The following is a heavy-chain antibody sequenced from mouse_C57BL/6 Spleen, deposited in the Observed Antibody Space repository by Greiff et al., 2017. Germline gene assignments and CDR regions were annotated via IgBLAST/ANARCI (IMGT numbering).Heavy chain of an antibody. V-gene: IGHV10-3*01. J-gene: IGHJ4*01. Sequence: EVHLVESGGGLVQPKGSLKLSCAASGFTFNTYAMHWVRQAPGKGLEWVARIRSKSSNYATYYADSVKDRFTISRDDSQSMLYLQMNNLKTADTAMYYCVRDYYGSSYVGYYYAMDYWGQGTSVTVSS. CDR3: VRDYYGSSYVGYYYAMDY. CDR1: GFTFNTYA. D-gene: IGHD1-1*01. CDR2: IRSKSSNYAT.